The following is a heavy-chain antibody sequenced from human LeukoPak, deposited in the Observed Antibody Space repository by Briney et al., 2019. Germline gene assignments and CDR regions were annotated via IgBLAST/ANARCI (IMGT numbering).Heavy chain of an antibody. J-gene: IGHJ5*02. CDR3: ARHEAYCSTTTCYHPYNWFDP. V-gene: IGHV4-39*01. D-gene: IGHD2-2*01. CDR1: GGSINRRSYY. CDR2: IYYGGST. Sequence: SETLSLTCTVSGGSINRRSYYWGWIRQPPGKGLEWIGSIYYGGSTYYAPSLKSRVTISVDTSKNQFSLKLSSVTAADTAVYYCARHEAYCSTTTCYHPYNWFDPWGQGTLVTVSS.